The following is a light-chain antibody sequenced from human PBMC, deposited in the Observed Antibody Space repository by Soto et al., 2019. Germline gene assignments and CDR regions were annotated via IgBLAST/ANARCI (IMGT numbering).Light chain of an antibody. V-gene: IGKV2-28*01. CDR1: QSLLYNNTYNY. CDR2: FGS. Sequence: EIVMTQSPLTLPVTPGEPASISCRSSQSLLYNNTYNYLDWYVQKPGQSPQLLIYFGSNRAPGVPDRFSGSGSGTDFTLXXXXXXXXDVGTYYCMQALQSLTFGQGTRLEIK. CDR3: MQALQSLT. J-gene: IGKJ5*01.